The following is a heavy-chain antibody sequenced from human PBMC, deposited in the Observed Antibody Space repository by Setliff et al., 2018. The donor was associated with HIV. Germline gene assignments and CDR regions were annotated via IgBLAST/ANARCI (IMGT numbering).Heavy chain of an antibody. D-gene: IGHD4-17*01. CDR2: IYFTGSS. V-gene: IGHV4-59*01. J-gene: IGHJ3*01. CDR1: GGSISTYY. CDR3: ARVQMAYAAFDV. Sequence: LSLTCTVSGGSISTYYWSWIRQPPGKGLEWIGSIYFTGSSDNNPSLKSRVTLSVDTSKHQLSLKLSSVTAADTAVYYCARVQMAYAAFDVWGQGTMVTVSS.